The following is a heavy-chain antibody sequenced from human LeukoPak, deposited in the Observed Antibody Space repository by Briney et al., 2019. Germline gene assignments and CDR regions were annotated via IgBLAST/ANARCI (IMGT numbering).Heavy chain of an antibody. V-gene: IGHV1-69*05. CDR1: GGTFSSYA. D-gene: IGHD1-26*01. CDR3: ARPPTVDRTEVGAEYFQH. Sequence: ASVKVSCKASGGTFSSYAISWVRQAPGQGLEWMGGIIPIFGTANYAQKFQGRVTITTDESTSTAYMELSSLRSEDTAVYYCARPPTVDRTEVGAEYFQHWGQGTLVTVSS. J-gene: IGHJ1*01. CDR2: IIPIFGTA.